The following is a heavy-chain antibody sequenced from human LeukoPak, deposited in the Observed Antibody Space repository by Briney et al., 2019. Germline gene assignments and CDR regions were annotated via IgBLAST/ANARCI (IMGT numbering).Heavy chain of an antibody. J-gene: IGHJ5*02. CDR1: GGSFSGYY. V-gene: IGHV4-34*01. CDR2: INHSGST. D-gene: IGHD3-10*01. Sequence: PSETLSLTCAVYGGSFSGYYWSWIRQPPGKGLEWIGEINHSGSTNYNPSLKSRVTISVDTSKNQFSLKLSSVTAADTAVYYCARRDRAITMVRGVIIGWFDPWGQGTLVTVSS. CDR3: ARRDRAITMVRGVIIGWFDP.